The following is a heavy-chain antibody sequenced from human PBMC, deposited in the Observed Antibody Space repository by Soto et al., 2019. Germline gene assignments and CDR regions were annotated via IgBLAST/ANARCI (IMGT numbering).Heavy chain of an antibody. CDR3: ARQEGVLRFLEWLPASGMDV. Sequence: SETLSLTCTVSGGSISSSSYYWGWIRQPPGKGLEWIGSIYYSGSTYYNPSLKSRVTISVDTSKNQFSLKLSSVIAADTAVYYCARQEGVLRFLEWLPASGMDVWGQGTTVTVSS. J-gene: IGHJ6*02. V-gene: IGHV4-39*01. D-gene: IGHD3-3*01. CDR2: IYYSGST. CDR1: GGSISSSSYY.